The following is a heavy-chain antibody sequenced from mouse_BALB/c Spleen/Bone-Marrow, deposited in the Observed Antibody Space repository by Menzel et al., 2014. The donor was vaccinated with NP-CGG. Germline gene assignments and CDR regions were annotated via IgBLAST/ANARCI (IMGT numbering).Heavy chain of an antibody. CDR1: GYTFTDYA. Sequence: QVQLQQSGPELVRPGVSVKISCKGSGYTFTDYAMHWVKQSHAKSLEWIGVINTYSGNTNYNQNFKGKATMTVDKSSSTAFMELARLTYEDSAIYYCARESYASTAWFAYWGQGTLVTVSA. CDR3: ARESYASTAWFAY. J-gene: IGHJ3*01. CDR2: INTYSGNT. D-gene: IGHD1-1*01. V-gene: IGHV1-67*01.